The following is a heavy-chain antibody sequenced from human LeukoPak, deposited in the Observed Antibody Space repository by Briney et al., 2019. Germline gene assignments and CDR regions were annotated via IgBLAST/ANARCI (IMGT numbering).Heavy chain of an antibody. CDR2: ISYDGSNK. Sequence: QRGGSLRLSCAASWLNLNQCAMHLVRQAPGKGLEWVAVISYDGSNKYYADSVKGRFTISRDNSKNTLYLQMNSLRAEDTAVYHCTRERGCYRQPAYYWGQGTLVTVSS. V-gene: IGHV3-30-3*01. D-gene: IGHD4/OR15-4a*01. CDR1: WLNLNQCA. J-gene: IGHJ4*02. CDR3: TRERGCYRQPAYY.